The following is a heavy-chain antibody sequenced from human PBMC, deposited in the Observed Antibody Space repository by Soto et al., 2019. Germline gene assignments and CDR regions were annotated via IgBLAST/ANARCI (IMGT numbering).Heavy chain of an antibody. CDR2: ISFDGTNE. CDR1: GFVFSSYG. D-gene: IGHD4-4*01. CDR3: AKDAANYVPKAYDYYYGLDV. V-gene: IGHV3-30*18. Sequence: QVQVVESGGGVVQPGRSLRLSCAASGFVFSSYGMHWVRQAPGKGLEWVAVISFDGTNEYYADSVKGRFAISRDNSKNTLHLQMISLRAEDTAVYFCAKDAANYVPKAYDYYYGLDVWGQGTTVTVSS. J-gene: IGHJ6*02.